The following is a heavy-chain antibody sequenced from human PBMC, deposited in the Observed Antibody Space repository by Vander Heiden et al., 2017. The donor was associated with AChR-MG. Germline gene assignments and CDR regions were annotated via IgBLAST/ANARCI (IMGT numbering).Heavy chain of an antibody. Sequence: QVQLVPSGAWVKKPGASVKFSCKASGYTFPSYGNNWVRQANGQGLEWKGWMNPNSGNTGYAQKFQGRVTMTSNTSISTAYMELRSLRSEDTDVYDCARGCSYFGSGSDAFDIWGQGTMVTVSS. CDR3: ARGCSYFGSGSDAFDI. V-gene: IGHV1-8*01. CDR1: GYTFPSYG. J-gene: IGHJ3*02. D-gene: IGHD3-10*01. CDR2: MNPNSGNT.